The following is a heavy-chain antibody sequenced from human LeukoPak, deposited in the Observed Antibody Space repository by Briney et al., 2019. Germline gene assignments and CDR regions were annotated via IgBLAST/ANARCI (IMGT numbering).Heavy chain of an antibody. J-gene: IGHJ5*02. V-gene: IGHV4-39*07. CDR2: IYYSGST. Sequence: SETLSLTCTVSGGSISSSSYYWGWIRQPPGKGLEWIGSIYYSGSTYYNPSLKSRVTISVDTSKNQFSLKLSSVTAADTAVYYCARDAYGGPNNWFDPWGQGTLVTVSS. CDR3: ARDAYGGPNNWFDP. CDR1: GGSISSSSYY. D-gene: IGHD4-23*01.